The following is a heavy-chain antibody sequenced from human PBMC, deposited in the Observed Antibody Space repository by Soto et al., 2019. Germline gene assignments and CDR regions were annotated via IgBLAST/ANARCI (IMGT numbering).Heavy chain of an antibody. J-gene: IGHJ4*02. CDR3: ATEPIYYNDGSGYYPLGH. CDR1: GYIFATYG. V-gene: IGHV1-18*04. CDR2: ISAHNGDT. Sequence: ASVKVSCKASGYIFATYGFSWVRQAPGQGLECVGWISAHNGDTHYSQKFQGRVTLTTDTSTNTVYMELRSLTSDDTAVYLCATEPIYYNDGSGYYPLGHWGQGTLVTVSS. D-gene: IGHD3-22*01.